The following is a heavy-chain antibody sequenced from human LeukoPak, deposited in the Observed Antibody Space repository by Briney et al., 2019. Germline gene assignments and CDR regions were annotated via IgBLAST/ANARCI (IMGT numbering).Heavy chain of an antibody. J-gene: IGHJ4*02. CDR3: ARDPSRVYYFDY. CDR1: GGTFSSYT. CDR2: IIPILGIA. Sequence: ASVKVSCKASGGTFSSYTISWVRQAPGQGLEWMGRIIPILGIANYAQKFQGRVTITADKSTSTAYMELSSLRSEDTAVYYCARDPSRVYYFDYWGQGTLVTVSS. V-gene: IGHV1-69*04. D-gene: IGHD2-8*01.